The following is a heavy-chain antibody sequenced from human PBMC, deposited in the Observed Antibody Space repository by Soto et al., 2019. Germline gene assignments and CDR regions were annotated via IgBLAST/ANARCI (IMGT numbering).Heavy chain of an antibody. CDR2: INPSGGST. V-gene: IGHV1-46*01. CDR1: GYTFTSYY. D-gene: IGHD6-19*01. CDR3: ARDFNAQGLTRGHYYYYYGMDV. Sequence: ASVKVSCKASGYTFTSYYMHWVRQAPGQGLEWMGIINPSGGSTSYAQKFQGRVTMTRDTSTSTVYMELSSLRSEDTAVYYCARDFNAQGLTRGHYYYYYGMDVWGQGTTVTVSS. J-gene: IGHJ6*02.